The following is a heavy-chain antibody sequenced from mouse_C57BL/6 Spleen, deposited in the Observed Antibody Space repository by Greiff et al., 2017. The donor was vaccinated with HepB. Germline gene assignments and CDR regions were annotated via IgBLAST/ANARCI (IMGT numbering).Heavy chain of an antibody. Sequence: VKLVESGPELVRPGVSVKISCKGSGYTFTDYAMHWVKQSHAKSLEWIGVISTYYGDASYNQKFKDKATMTVDKSSSTAYMELARLTSEDSAVYYCAREGGYDAWYFDVWGTGTTVTVSS. CDR1: GYTFTDYA. CDR3: AREGGYDAWYFDV. J-gene: IGHJ1*03. CDR2: ISTYYGDA. D-gene: IGHD2-2*01. V-gene: IGHV1-67*01.